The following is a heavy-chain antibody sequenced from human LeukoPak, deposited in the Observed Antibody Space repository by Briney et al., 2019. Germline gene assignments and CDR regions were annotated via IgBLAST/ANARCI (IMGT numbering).Heavy chain of an antibody. CDR2: IKSKTDGGTT. D-gene: IGHD3-3*01. CDR1: GFTFSNAW. CDR3: TTETHYDFWSGYYDY. V-gene: IGHV3-15*01. J-gene: IGHJ4*02. Sequence: GGPLRLSCAASGFTFSNAWMSWVRQAPGKGLEWVGRIKSKTDGGTTDYAAPVKGRFTISRDDSKNTLYLQMNSLKTEDTAVYYCTTETHYDFWSGYYDYWGQGTLVTVS.